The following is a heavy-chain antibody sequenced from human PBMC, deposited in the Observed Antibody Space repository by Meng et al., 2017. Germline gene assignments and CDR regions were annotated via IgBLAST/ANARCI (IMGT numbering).Heavy chain of an antibody. Sequence: LSLTCAASGFTFSSYSMNWVRQAPGKGLEWVSSISSSSSYIYYADSVKGRFTISRDNAKNSLYLQMNSLRAEDTAVYYCARASPPPAGTKKSATYFDYWGQGTLVTVSS. CDR1: GFTFSSYS. CDR2: ISSSSSYI. J-gene: IGHJ4*02. V-gene: IGHV3-21*04. D-gene: IGHD6-13*01. CDR3: ARASPPPAGTKKSATYFDY.